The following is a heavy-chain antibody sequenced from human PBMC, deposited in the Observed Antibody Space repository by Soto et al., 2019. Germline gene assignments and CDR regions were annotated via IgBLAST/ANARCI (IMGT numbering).Heavy chain of an antibody. CDR2: IYYSGRT. D-gene: IGHD6-6*01. Sequence: QVQLQESGPGLVKASETLSLTCTVSGGSINDFYWSWIRQPPGKGLEWIGYIYYSGRTDYNPSLKGRVTISVDTSKNQFSLKLRSVTAADTAVYYCARVGGVAARTFDYWGQGTLVTVSS. V-gene: IGHV4-59*01. CDR1: GGSINDFY. CDR3: ARVGGVAARTFDY. J-gene: IGHJ4*02.